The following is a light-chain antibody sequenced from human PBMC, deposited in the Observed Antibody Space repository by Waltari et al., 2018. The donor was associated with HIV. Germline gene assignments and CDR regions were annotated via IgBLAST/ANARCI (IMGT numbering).Light chain of an antibody. CDR1: ENINNY. V-gene: IGKV3-11*01. Sequence: EIVFTPSPATLSLSPGERATLSCTASENINNYLTWYQQKPGQPPRLVLYDAANRAPGVPDRFSGGGSETHFALTISSLEPEDFAVYYCQQRRNWPRTFGGGTKVEMK. J-gene: IGKJ4*01. CDR2: DAA. CDR3: QQRRNWPRT.